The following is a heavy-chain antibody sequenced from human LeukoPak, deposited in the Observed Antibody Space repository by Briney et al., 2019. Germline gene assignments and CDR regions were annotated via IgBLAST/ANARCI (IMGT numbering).Heavy chain of an antibody. CDR3: AKEGLDSGSSFSAWFDP. J-gene: IGHJ5*02. CDR1: GFSFSDYG. D-gene: IGHD3-10*01. V-gene: IGHV3-30*18. Sequence: GGSLRLSCAASGFSFSDYGMHWVRQAPGKGLEWVTVISYDIRTTYYADSVKGRFTISRDHSKNTLYLQMISLRPEDTAIYYCAKEGLDSGSSFSAWFDPWGQGTLVSVS. CDR2: ISYDIRTT.